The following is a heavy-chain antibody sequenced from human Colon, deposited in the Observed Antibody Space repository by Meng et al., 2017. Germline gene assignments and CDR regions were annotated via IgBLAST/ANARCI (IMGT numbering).Heavy chain of an antibody. V-gene: IGHV4-61*01. J-gene: IGHJ4*02. CDR1: GGSVTGSFF. Sequence: VQLQESGPGLVRPSETLSLTCTVSGGSVTGSFFWSWIRQSPGKGLEWIGYVYYSGSTNYNPSLNSRVTISVDTSKNQFSLRLTSVTAADTAVYYCAREGGSYYSDISVYYPYFDFWGQGSLVTVSS. CDR2: VYYSGST. CDR3: AREGGSYYSDISVYYPYFDF. D-gene: IGHD3-22*01.